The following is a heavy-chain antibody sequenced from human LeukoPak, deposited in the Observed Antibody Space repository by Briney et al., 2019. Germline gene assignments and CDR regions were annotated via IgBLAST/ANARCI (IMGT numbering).Heavy chain of an antibody. Sequence: SETLSLTCAVYGGSFSGYYWSWIRQPPVKGLEWIREINHSGSTNYNPSLKSRVTISVDTSKNQLSLKLSSVTAADTAVYYCARGRRLLYYYDSSGYSDYWGQGTLVTVSS. CDR1: GGSFSGYY. CDR3: ARGRRLLYYYDSSGYSDY. V-gene: IGHV4-34*01. J-gene: IGHJ4*02. CDR2: INHSGST. D-gene: IGHD3-22*01.